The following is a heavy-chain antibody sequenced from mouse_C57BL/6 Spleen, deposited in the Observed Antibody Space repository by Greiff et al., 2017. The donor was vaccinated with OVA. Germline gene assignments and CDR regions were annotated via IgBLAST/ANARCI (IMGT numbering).Heavy chain of an antibody. CDR3: ARPTYYGYDVGYYFDY. CDR1: GFTFSDYG. CDR2: ISSGSSTI. V-gene: IGHV5-17*01. D-gene: IGHD2-9*01. J-gene: IGHJ2*01. Sequence: EVQRVESGGGLVKPGGSLKLSCAASGFTFSDYGMHWVRQAPEKGLEWVAYISSGSSTIYYADTVKGRFTISRDNAKNTLFLQMTSLRSEDTAMYYCARPTYYGYDVGYYFDYWGQGTTLTVSS.